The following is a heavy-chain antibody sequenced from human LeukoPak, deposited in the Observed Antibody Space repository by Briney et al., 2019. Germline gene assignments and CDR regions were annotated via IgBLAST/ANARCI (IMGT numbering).Heavy chain of an antibody. D-gene: IGHD2-15*01. J-gene: IGHJ5*02. CDR1: GGSLSSYY. CDR2: IYYSGST. CDR3: ARYHGYCSGGSCYTRDNWLDP. V-gene: IGHV4-59*01. Sequence: SETLSLTCTVSGGSLSSYYWSWIRQPPGKELEWIGYIYYSGSTNYNPSLKSRVTISVDTSKNQFSLKLSSVTAADTAVYYCARYHGYCSGGSCYTRDNWLDPWGQGTLVTVSS.